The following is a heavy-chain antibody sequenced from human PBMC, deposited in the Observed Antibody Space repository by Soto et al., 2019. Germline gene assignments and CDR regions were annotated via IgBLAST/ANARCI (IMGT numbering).Heavy chain of an antibody. D-gene: IGHD6-13*01. J-gene: IGHJ4*02. CDR1: GYTFTSYG. Sequence: QVQLVQSGAEVKKPGASVKVSCKASGYTFTSYGISWVRQAPGQGLEWMGWISAYNGNTNYAQKLQGRVTMTTDTSTSTAYMELRSMRSDDTAVYYCARGGNSLSPVYSSSLRFDYWGQGTLVTVSS. V-gene: IGHV1-18*01. CDR2: ISAYNGNT. CDR3: ARGGNSLSPVYSSSLRFDY.